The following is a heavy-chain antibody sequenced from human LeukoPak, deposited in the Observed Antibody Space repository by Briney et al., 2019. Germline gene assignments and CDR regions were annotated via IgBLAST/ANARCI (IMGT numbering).Heavy chain of an antibody. J-gene: IGHJ5*02. D-gene: IGHD6-13*01. CDR1: GFTFSNYS. V-gene: IGHV3-23*01. CDR3: AKLQRIAAAGEDWFDP. CDR2: ISASGGGT. Sequence: GGSLRLSCAASGFTFSNYSMMWVRQAPGQGLEWVSSISASGGGTYYADSVKGRFTSSRDNSKHTLYLQMNSLRAEDTAVYYCAKLQRIAAAGEDWFDPWGQGTLVTVSS.